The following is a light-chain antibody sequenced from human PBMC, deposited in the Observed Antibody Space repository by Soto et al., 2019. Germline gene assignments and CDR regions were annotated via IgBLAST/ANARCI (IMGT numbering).Light chain of an antibody. CDR3: QRYNNWPPLT. J-gene: IGKJ4*01. V-gene: IGKV3-15*01. CDR2: GAY. CDR1: QSVSSN. Sequence: EIALTPSPGTLPVSRGERATLSCSASQSVSSNLAWYQHKPGHAPRLLSYGAYSRATGVPASFSGSGTGTEVTLTISILQSEDFGVHYCQRYNNWPPLTFGGGTKGEIK.